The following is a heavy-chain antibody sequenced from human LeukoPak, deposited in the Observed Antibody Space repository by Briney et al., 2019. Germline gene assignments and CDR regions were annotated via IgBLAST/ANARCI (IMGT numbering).Heavy chain of an antibody. J-gene: IGHJ4*02. D-gene: IGHD3-3*01. V-gene: IGHV5-51*01. CDR1: GYTFSSYW. CDR2: IYPGDSDT. Sequence: GEPLRISCKGSGYTFSSYWIGWVRQMPGKGLEWMGIIYPGDSDTRYSPSLQGQVTISVDTSIGTAYLQWSSLKASDTAIYYCARQNDFRLDYWGQGTLVTVSS. CDR3: ARQNDFRLDY.